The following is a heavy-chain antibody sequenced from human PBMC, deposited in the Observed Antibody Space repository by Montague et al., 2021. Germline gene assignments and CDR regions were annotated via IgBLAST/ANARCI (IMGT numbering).Heavy chain of an antibody. CDR3: AREGDRYYYMDI. CDR1: RSFINSDYY. CDR2: VSHGGRT. V-gene: IGHV4-38-2*02. Sequence: SETLSLTCTVSRSFINSDYYWGWIRQPPGKGLEWLGSVSHGGRTYYNPSPNSRVTRSVDTSNNHFSLKLSSVTAADTAMYYCAREGDRYYYMDIWGKGTTVTVSS. D-gene: IGHD3-16*01. J-gene: IGHJ6*03.